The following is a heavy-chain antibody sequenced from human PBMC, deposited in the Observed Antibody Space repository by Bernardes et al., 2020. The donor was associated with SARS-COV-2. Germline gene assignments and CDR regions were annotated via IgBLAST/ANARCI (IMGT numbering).Heavy chain of an antibody. CDR1: GFTFTNYD. V-gene: IGHV3-13*01. Sequence: GGSLRLSCAASGFTFTNYDMHWVRQAPGKNLEWVSGIGCAGGTYYPDSVKGRFTIFRENAKKSLFLQMNSLSAGDTAVYYCVRALAATPLGYGMDVWGQGTTVTVSS. D-gene: IGHD2-15*01. CDR3: VRALAATPLGYGMDV. CDR2: IGCAGGT. J-gene: IGHJ6*02.